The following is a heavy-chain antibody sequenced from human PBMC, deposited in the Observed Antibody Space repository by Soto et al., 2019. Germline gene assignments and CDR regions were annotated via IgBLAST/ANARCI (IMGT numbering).Heavy chain of an antibody. D-gene: IGHD3-10*01. CDR1: GFTFSSYE. J-gene: IGHJ6*03. CDR3: ARDNGFGWSSLYYYYYYMDV. CDR2: ISSSGSTI. Sequence: GGSLRLSCAASGFTFSSYEMNWVRQAPGKGLEWVSYISSSGSTIYYADSVKGRFTISRDNAKNSLYLQMNSLRAEDTAVYYCARDNGFGWSSLYYYYYYMDVWGKGTTVTVSS. V-gene: IGHV3-48*03.